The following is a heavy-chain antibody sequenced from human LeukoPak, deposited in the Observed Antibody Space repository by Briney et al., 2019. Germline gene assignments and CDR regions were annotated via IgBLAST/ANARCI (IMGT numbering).Heavy chain of an antibody. J-gene: IGHJ6*02. Sequence: GGSLRLSCAASGFTFSSYAMSWVRQAPGKGLEWVSTISGSGGSTYYADSVKGRFTISRDNSKNTLYLQMNSLRAEDTAVYYCAKGTSSSGVYGMDVWGQGTTVTVSS. V-gene: IGHV3-23*01. CDR3: AKGTSSSGVYGMDV. D-gene: IGHD6-6*01. CDR2: ISGSGGST. CDR1: GFTFSSYA.